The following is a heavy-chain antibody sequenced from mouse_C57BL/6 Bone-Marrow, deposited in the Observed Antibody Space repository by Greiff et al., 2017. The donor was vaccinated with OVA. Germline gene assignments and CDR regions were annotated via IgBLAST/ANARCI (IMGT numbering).Heavy chain of an antibody. V-gene: IGHV1-54*01. CDR2: INPGSGGT. J-gene: IGHJ3*01. CDR3: ARKVAY. CDR1: GYAFTNYL. Sequence: VQLQESGAELVRPGTSVKVSCKASGYAFTNYLIEWVKQRPGQGLEWIGVINPGSGGTNYNEKFKGKATLTADKSSSTAYMQLSSLTSEDSAVYFCARKVAYWGQGTLVTVSA.